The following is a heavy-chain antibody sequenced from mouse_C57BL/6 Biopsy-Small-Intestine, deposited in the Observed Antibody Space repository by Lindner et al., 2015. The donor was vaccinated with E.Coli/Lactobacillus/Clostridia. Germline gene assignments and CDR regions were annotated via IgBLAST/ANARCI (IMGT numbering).Heavy chain of an antibody. V-gene: IGHV1-15*01. J-gene: IGHJ3*01. D-gene: IGHD4-1*01. CDR3: ASPGGFAY. CDR2: VDPETGGS. Sequence: VQLQESGAELVRPGASVTLSCQASGYIFSDYEMHWVKQTPVHGLEWIGAVDPETGGSVYNQKFKDRAILTTDKSSSTAYMQLKSLTSEDSAVYYCASPGGFAYWGQGTLVTVSA. CDR1: GYIFSDYE.